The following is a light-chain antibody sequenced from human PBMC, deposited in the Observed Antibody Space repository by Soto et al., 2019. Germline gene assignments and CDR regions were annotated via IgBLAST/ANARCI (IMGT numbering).Light chain of an antibody. CDR1: SSNIGSNT. V-gene: IGLV1-44*01. CDR2: SND. Sequence: QSVLTQPPSASGTPGQKVTISCSGGSSNIGSNTVHWYQHLPGTAPKLLIYSNDQRPSGVSDRFSGSKSGTSASLAISGLQSEDEADYYCATWDDSLNGVFGGGTKLTVL. J-gene: IGLJ3*02. CDR3: ATWDDSLNGV.